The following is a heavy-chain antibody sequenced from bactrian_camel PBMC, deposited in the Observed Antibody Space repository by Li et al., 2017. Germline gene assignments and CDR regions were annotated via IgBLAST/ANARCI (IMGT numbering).Heavy chain of an antibody. CDR2: ISTSSGRT. CDR3: AATPSLWGVCGLKSDYAY. Sequence: HVQLVESGGGSVQAGGSLRLSCTLSAYTHNCIGWFRRAPGAEREGVATISTSSGRTWVDASVAGRFAISHDRASNTVYLQMNSLKVEDTAMYYCAATPSLWGVCGLKSDYAYWGQGTQVTVSS. V-gene: IGHV3S63*01. CDR1: AYTHNC. J-gene: IGHJ4*01. D-gene: IGHD3*01.